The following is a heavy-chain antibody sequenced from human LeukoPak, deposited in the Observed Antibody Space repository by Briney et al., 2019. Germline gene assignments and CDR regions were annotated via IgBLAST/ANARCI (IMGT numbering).Heavy chain of an antibody. J-gene: IGHJ4*02. V-gene: IGHV4-59*01. D-gene: IGHD5-24*01. CDR3: ARGGGYNSPFGY. CDR1: GGSISSYY. CDR2: ITYSGNI. Sequence: SETLSLTCTVSGGSISSYYWNWIRQPPGKGLEWIGYITYSGNINYNPSLKSRVTISVDTSKNQFSLKLSSVTAADTAVYYCARGGGYNSPFGYWGQGALVTVSS.